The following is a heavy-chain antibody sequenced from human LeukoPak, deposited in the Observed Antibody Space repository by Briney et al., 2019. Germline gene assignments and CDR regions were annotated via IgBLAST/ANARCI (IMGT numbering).Heavy chain of an antibody. CDR1: GGTFSNYA. V-gene: IGHV1-69*05. CDR2: IVPVLGTA. CDR3: ATAWFEQLVVAVAFEI. J-gene: IGHJ3*02. Sequence: SVKVPCKASGGTFSNYAINWVRQAPGQGLDWLGGIVPVLGTANYAQKFQGRVTITTDESTSTVYMELSSLRSEDTAVYYCATAWFEQLVVAVAFEIWGQGTMVTVSS. D-gene: IGHD6-6*01.